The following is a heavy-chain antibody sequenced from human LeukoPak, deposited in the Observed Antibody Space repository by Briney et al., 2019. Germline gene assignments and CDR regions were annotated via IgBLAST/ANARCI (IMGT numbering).Heavy chain of an antibody. V-gene: IGHV4-59*08. CDR3: ARRGNYDWFDP. Sequence: SETLSLTCTVSGGSISSYHWSWIRQPPGKRLEWIGYIYYSGSTNYNPSLKSRVTISVDTSKNQFSLKLGSVTAADTAVYYCARRGNYDWFDPWGQGTLVTVSS. CDR2: IYYSGST. J-gene: IGHJ5*02. CDR1: GGSISSYH. D-gene: IGHD5-24*01.